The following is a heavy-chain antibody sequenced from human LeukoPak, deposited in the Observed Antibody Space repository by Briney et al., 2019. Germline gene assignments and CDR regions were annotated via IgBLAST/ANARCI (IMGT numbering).Heavy chain of an antibody. J-gene: IGHJ3*02. Sequence: GGSLRLSCAASGFTFSSYAMHWVRQAPGKGLEWVAVISYDGSNKHYADSVKGRFTISRDNSKNTMDLQMTSLRGEDTAVYYCAWQQLLRAAFDIWGQGTMVTVSS. CDR1: GFTFSSYA. CDR2: ISYDGSNK. V-gene: IGHV3-30-3*01. D-gene: IGHD1-26*01. CDR3: AWQQLLRAAFDI.